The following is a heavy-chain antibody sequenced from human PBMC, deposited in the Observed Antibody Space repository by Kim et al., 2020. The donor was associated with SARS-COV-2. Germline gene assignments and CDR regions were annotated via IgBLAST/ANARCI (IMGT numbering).Heavy chain of an antibody. CDR3: ARDPRISAEMAIGPLRYFQLSWFDP. CDR2: ISSSSSYI. J-gene: IGHJ5*02. V-gene: IGHV3-21*01. Sequence: GGSLRLSCAASGFTFSSYSMNWVRQAPGKGLEWVSSISSSSSYIYYADSVKGRFTISRDNAKNSLYLQMNSLRAEDTAVYYCARDPRISAEMAIGPLRYFQLSWFDPWGQGTLVTVSS. D-gene: IGHD2-21*01. CDR1: GFTFSSYS.